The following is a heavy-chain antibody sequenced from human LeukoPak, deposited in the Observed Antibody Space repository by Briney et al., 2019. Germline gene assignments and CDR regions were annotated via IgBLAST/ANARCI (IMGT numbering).Heavy chain of an antibody. CDR1: GYTLTELS. D-gene: IGHD6-19*01. Sequence: ASVKVSCKVSGYTLTELSMHWVRQAPGKELEWMGGFDPEDGETIYAQKFQGRVTITADESTSTAYMELTSLRSEDTAMYYCARGSGGWYYFDYWGQGTLVTVSS. CDR3: ARGSGGWYYFDY. J-gene: IGHJ4*02. CDR2: FDPEDGET. V-gene: IGHV1-24*01.